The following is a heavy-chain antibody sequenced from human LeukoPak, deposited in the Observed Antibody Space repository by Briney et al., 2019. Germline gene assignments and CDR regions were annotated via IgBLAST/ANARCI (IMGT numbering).Heavy chain of an antibody. J-gene: IGHJ4*02. V-gene: IGHV4-59*01. CDR3: ARGSNRGFPDY. D-gene: IGHD7-27*01. CDR2: IYYSGST. CDR1: GGSISSYY. Sequence: SETLSLTCTVSGGSISSYYWSWIRQPPEKGLEWIGYIYYSGSTNYNPSLKSRVTISVDTSKNQFSLKLSSVTAADSAVYYCARGSNRGFPDYWGQGTLVTVSS.